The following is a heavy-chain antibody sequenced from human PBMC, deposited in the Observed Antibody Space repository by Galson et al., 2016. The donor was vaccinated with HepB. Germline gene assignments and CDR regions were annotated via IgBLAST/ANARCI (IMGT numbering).Heavy chain of an antibody. V-gene: IGHV3-33*01. Sequence: SLRLSCAGAGFTFSHYGMHWVRQAPGKGLEWVAAIWYDGSLQYYEDSVKGRFTISRDNSKNTLYLQMNSLRAEDTAVYYCARDGLTYSSSWYQLRYYLDYWGQGTLVTVSS. CDR1: GFTFSHYG. J-gene: IGHJ4*02. CDR2: IWYDGSLQ. D-gene: IGHD6-13*01. CDR3: ARDGLTYSSSWYQLRYYLDY.